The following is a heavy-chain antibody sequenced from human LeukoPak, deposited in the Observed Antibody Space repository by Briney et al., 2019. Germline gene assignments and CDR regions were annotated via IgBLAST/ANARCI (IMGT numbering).Heavy chain of an antibody. V-gene: IGHV3-23*01. J-gene: IGHJ4*02. D-gene: IGHD6-6*01. CDR1: GVTFSSYA. CDR3: AKSPVYSSSAYFDY. CDR2: ISGSGGST. Sequence: GGSLRLSCAASGVTFSSYAMSWVRQAPGKGLEWVSAISGSGGSTYYADSVKGRFTISRDNSKNTLYLQMNSLRAEDTAVYYCAKSPVYSSSAYFDYWGQGTLVTVSS.